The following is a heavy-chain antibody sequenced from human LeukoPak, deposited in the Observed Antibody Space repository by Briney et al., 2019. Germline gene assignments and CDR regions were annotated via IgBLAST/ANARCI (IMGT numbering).Heavy chain of an antibody. D-gene: IGHD5-12*01. V-gene: IGHV3-66*01. J-gene: IGHJ4*02. CDR2: IYSDGTI. Sequence: GGSLRLSCAASGFTVSSNYMSWVRQVPGKGLEWVSVIYSDGTISYADSVKGRFTISRDNSENTLYLQMNSLRVEDTAVYYCARDEYGGYTLDYWGQGTLVTVSS. CDR1: GFTVSSNY. CDR3: ARDEYGGYTLDY.